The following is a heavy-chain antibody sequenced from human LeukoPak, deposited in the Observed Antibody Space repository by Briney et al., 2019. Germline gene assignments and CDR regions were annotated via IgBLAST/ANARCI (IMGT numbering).Heavy chain of an antibody. Sequence: GGSLRLSCAVSGITLSNYGMSWVRQAPGKGLEWVAGISDSGGRTNYADSVKGRFTISRDNSKNTLYLQMNSLRAEDTAVYYCATPYDFWSGTLYYFDYWGQGTLVTVSS. V-gene: IGHV3-23*01. CDR3: ATPYDFWSGTLYYFDY. J-gene: IGHJ4*02. CDR1: GITLSNYG. CDR2: ISDSGGRT. D-gene: IGHD3-3*01.